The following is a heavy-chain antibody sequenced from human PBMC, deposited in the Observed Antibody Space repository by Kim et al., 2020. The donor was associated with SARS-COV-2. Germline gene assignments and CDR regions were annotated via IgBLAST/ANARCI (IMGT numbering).Heavy chain of an antibody. CDR3: ARHASGGTISGWYHDD. CDR1: GGSISSGSYY. J-gene: IGHJ1*01. V-gene: IGHV4-39*01. D-gene: IGHD6-19*01. Sequence: SETLSLTCTVSGGSISSGSYYWGWNRQTPGKGLEWIGTIYYTGNTYYNASLKSRVTISIDTSKNQFSLKLSSVTAADTAMYYCARHASGGTISGWYHDDWGEGT. CDR2: IYYTGNT.